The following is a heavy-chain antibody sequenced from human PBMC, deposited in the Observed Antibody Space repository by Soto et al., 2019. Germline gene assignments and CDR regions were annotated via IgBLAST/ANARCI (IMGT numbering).Heavy chain of an antibody. V-gene: IGHV4-39*01. CDR1: GGSISSSSYY. Sequence: SETLSLTCTVSGGSISSSSYYWGWIRQPPGKGLEWIGSIYYSGSTYYNPSLKSRVTISVDTSKNQFSLKLSSVTAADTAVYYCAGFSYYYDSSGYYPDNWFDPWGQGTLVTVSS. J-gene: IGHJ5*02. CDR3: AGFSYYYDSSGYYPDNWFDP. D-gene: IGHD3-22*01. CDR2: IYYSGST.